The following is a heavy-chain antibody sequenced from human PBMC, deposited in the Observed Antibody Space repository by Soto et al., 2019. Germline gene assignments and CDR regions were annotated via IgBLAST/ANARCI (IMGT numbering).Heavy chain of an antibody. CDR3: AAKPPGYYYAMDV. Sequence: GGSLRLSCAASGFTFSNYAMHWVRQAPGKGLEWVTIISYDGGNEYYADSVKGRFTISRDNSKNTLYLQMNSLRPEDTAVYYCAAKPPGYYYAMDVWGQGTTVTVS. CDR2: ISYDGGNE. J-gene: IGHJ6*02. CDR1: GFTFSNYA. V-gene: IGHV3-30-3*01.